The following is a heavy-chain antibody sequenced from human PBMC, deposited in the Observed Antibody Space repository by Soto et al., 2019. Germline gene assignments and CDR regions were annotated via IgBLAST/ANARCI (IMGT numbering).Heavy chain of an antibody. CDR2: IDGSGTFT. V-gene: IGHV3-23*01. CDR3: IRVSIKFYAPIS. D-gene: IGHD3-16*01. Sequence: GGSLRLSCAASGFTFSSTDMSWVRQGPGKGLEWVSTIDGSGTFTYYADSVKGRFTIFRDNAKNTLYLQMNSLRAEDTAVYYCIRVSIKFYAPISWGQGTLVTVSS. CDR1: GFTFSSTD. J-gene: IGHJ4*02.